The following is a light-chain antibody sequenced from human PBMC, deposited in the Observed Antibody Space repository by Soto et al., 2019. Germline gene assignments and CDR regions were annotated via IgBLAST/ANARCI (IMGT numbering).Light chain of an antibody. CDR1: SSNIGSNT. CDR2: SNN. Sequence: QSVLTQPTSASGTPGQRVTISCSGSSSNIGSNTVNWYQQLPGTAPKLLIYSNNQRPSGVHDRFSGSKSGTSASLAISGLQSEDEADYYCAAWDDSLNGHVFGGGTKVTVL. J-gene: IGLJ2*01. V-gene: IGLV1-44*01. CDR3: AAWDDSLNGHV.